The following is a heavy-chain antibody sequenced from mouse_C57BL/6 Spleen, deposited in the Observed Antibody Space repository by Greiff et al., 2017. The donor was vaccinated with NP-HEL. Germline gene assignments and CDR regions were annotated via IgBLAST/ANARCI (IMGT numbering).Heavy chain of an antibody. Sequence: EVQLQQSGPELVKPGASVKIPCKASGYTFTDYNMDWVKQSHGKSLEWIGDINPNNGVTIYNQKFKGKATLTVDKSSSTAYMELRSLTSEDTAVYYCARMGLDYFDYWGQGTTLTVSS. CDR3: ARMGLDYFDY. CDR1: GYTFTDYN. V-gene: IGHV1-18*01. J-gene: IGHJ2*01. CDR2: INPNNGVT. D-gene: IGHD2-4*01.